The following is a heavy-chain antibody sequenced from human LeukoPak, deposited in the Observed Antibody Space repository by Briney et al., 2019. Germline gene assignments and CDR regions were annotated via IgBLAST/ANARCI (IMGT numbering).Heavy chain of an antibody. Sequence: PSQTLSLTCSVSGGSVSSGRYYWTWIRQPAGKGLEWIGRFYTTGTTNYNPSLESRVTISIDTSKNQLSLKLSSVTAAGTAVYYCARETTLGPTPRMDVWGKGTTVTVSS. D-gene: IGHD1-26*01. CDR3: ARETTLGPTPRMDV. CDR2: FYTTGTT. V-gene: IGHV4-61*02. J-gene: IGHJ6*04. CDR1: GGSVSSGRYY.